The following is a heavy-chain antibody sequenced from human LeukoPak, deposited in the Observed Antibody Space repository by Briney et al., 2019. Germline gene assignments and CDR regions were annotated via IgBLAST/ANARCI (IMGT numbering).Heavy chain of an antibody. Sequence: GGSLRLSCAASGFTFSSHAMSWVRQAPGKGLEWVSAISGSGSSTYYADSVKGRFTISRDNSKNTLYLQMNSLRAEDTAVYYCAKDEGYCSGGSCYLIYYYYMDVWGKGTTVTVSS. V-gene: IGHV3-23*01. D-gene: IGHD2-15*01. CDR3: AKDEGYCSGGSCYLIYYYYMDV. J-gene: IGHJ6*03. CDR2: ISGSGSST. CDR1: GFTFSSHA.